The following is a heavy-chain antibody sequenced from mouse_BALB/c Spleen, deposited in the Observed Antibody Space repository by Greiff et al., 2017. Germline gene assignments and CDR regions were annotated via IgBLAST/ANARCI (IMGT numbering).Heavy chain of an antibody. CDR2: ISSGGST. D-gene: IGHD2-2*01. J-gene: IGHJ2*01. CDR3: ARDGYDYFDY. V-gene: IGHV5-6-5*01. CDR1: GFTFSSYA. Sequence: EVKLMESGGGLVKPGGSLKLSCAASGFTFSSYAMSWVRQTPEKRLEWVASISSGGSTYYPDSVKGRFTISRDNARNILYLQMSSLRSEDTAMYYCARDGYDYFDYWGHGTTRTVSS.